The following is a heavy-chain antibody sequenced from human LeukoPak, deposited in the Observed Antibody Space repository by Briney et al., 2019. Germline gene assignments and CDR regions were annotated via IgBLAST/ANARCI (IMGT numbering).Heavy chain of an antibody. J-gene: IGHJ4*02. CDR3: TTERGTASWYEYYFDN. Sequence: PGESLRLSCAASGFTFTNAWMSWVRQAPGKGLEWVGRIKSKTDGGATDYAAPVKGRFTISRDDSRDTLYLRMSSLKAEDTAVYYCTTERGTASWYEYYFDNWGQGILVTVAS. CDR1: GFTFTNAW. V-gene: IGHV3-15*01. CDR2: IKSKTDGGAT. D-gene: IGHD6-13*01.